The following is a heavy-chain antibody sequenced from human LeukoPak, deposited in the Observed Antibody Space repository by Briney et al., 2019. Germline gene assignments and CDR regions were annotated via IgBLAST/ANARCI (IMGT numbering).Heavy chain of an antibody. D-gene: IGHD3-9*01. CDR2: IYYSGTT. CDR3: ARRGDILTDYAYDF. J-gene: IGHJ4*02. Sequence: SETLSLTCSVSGCSINSNSHHWDWIRQAPGRGLEWIGNIYYSGTTSYNPSLKSRVTISVDTSKNHFSLRLSSVTAADTAVYYCARRGDILTDYAYDFWGQGTLVTVSS. V-gene: IGHV4-39*02. CDR1: GCSINSNSHH.